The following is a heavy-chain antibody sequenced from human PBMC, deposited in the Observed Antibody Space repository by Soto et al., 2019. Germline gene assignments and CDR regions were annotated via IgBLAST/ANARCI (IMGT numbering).Heavy chain of an antibody. D-gene: IGHD2-21*01. CDR2: ISYDGINK. V-gene: IGHV3-30*18. J-gene: IGHJ6*02. CDR3: AKDGGGGYQPPNYYYYGLDV. CDR1: GFSFIAHG. Sequence: GGSLRLSCAASGFSFIAHGMHWFRQSPGKWLEWVAVISYDGINKDYADSVEGRLTISRDNSKNTLHLQLDSLRIDDTGIYYCAKDGGGGYQPPNYYYYGLDVWGQGTTVTVSS.